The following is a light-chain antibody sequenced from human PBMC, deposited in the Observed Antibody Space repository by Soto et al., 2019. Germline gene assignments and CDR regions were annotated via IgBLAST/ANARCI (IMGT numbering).Light chain of an antibody. J-gene: IGKJ1*01. V-gene: IGKV3-20*01. CDR3: QRYGTSTT. Sequence: EMVLAQSPATLSVSPGEGATLSCRASQIVSSNLTWYQQNPGQAPRLLIYGASTRATGIPARFSGSGSGTDFTLAISRLEPEDFAVYYCQRYGTSTTFGQGTKVDIK. CDR1: QIVSSN. CDR2: GAS.